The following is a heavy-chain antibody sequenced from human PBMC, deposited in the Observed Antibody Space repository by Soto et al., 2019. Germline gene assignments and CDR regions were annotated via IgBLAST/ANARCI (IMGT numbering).Heavy chain of an antibody. D-gene: IGHD1-20*01. CDR3: ARRYGGAFDI. CDR1: GGSISSYY. Sequence: QVQLQESGPGLVKPSETLSLTCTVSGGSISSYYWSWIRQPPGKGLEWIVYIYYSGSTNYNPSLKSRVTISVDTSKNQFSLKLSSVTAADTAVYYCARRYGGAFDIWGQGTMVTVSS. J-gene: IGHJ3*02. V-gene: IGHV4-59*08. CDR2: IYYSGST.